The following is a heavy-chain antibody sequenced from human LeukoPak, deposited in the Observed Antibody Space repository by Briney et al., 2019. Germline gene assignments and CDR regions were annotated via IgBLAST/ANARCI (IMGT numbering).Heavy chain of an antibody. CDR3: ARDLCYYDSSGYYHFDC. CDR2: ISAYNGNT. J-gene: IGHJ4*02. Sequence: ASVKVSCKASGYTFTSYGISWVRQAPGQGLEWMGWISAYNGNTNYAQKLQGRVTMTTDTSTSTAYMELRSLRSDDTAVYYCARDLCYYDSSGYYHFDCWGQGTLVTVSS. V-gene: IGHV1-18*01. D-gene: IGHD3-22*01. CDR1: GYTFTSYG.